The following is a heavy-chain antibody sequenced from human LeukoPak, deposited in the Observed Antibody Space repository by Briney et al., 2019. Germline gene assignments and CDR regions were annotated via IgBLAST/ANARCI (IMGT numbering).Heavy chain of an antibody. V-gene: IGHV3-30*03. CDR2: ISYDGSNK. CDR1: GFSFSGHW. Sequence: GGSLRLSCTASGFSFSGHWMHWVRQAPGKGLEWVAVISYDGSNKYYADSVKGRFTISRDNSKNTLYLQMNSLRAEDTAVYYCARRGTPIDYWGQGTLVTVSS. D-gene: IGHD1-14*01. J-gene: IGHJ4*02. CDR3: ARRGTPIDY.